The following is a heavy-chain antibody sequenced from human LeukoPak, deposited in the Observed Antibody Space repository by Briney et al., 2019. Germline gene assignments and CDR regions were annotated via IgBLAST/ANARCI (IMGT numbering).Heavy chain of an antibody. D-gene: IGHD3-22*01. CDR2: TYYRSKWYN. J-gene: IGHJ4*02. CDR3: AREGRYYYDSSGYSVVDY. V-gene: IGHV6-1*01. CDR1: GDSVSSNSAA. Sequence: SQTLSLTCAISGDSVSSNSAAWNWIRQSPSRGLEWLGRTYYRSKWYNDYAVSVKSRITINPDTSKNQFSLQLNSVTPEDTAVYYCAREGRYYYDSSGYSVVDYWGQGTLVTVSS.